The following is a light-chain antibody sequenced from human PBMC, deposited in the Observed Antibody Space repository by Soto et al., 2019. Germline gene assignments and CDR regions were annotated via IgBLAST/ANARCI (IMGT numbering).Light chain of an antibody. CDR2: GAS. CDR1: QTIRSNY. V-gene: IGKV3-20*01. Sequence: ETVLTQSPGTLSLSPGERATLSCRASQTIRSNYLAWYRQTPGQAPRLLIYGASNSATGIADRFSGSGSGTDFTLIISRLEPEDFELYYCKQYGSSPWTFGQGTKVEIK. CDR3: KQYGSSPWT. J-gene: IGKJ1*01.